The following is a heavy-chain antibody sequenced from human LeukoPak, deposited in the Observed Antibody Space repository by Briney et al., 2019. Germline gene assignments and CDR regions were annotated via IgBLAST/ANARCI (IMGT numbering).Heavy chain of an antibody. Sequence: ASVKVSCKVSGYTLTELSMHWVRQAPGKGLEWMGGFDPEDGETIYAQKLQGRVTMTTDTSTSTAYMELRSLRSDDTAVYYCARDLNTMVRGVIGYWGQGTLVTVSS. CDR2: FDPEDGET. V-gene: IGHV1-24*01. J-gene: IGHJ4*02. D-gene: IGHD3-10*01. CDR3: ARDLNTMVRGVIGY. CDR1: GYTLTELS.